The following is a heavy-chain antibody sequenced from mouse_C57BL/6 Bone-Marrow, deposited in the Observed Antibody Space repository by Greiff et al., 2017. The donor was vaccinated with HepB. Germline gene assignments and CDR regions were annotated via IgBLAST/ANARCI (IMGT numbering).Heavy chain of an antibody. D-gene: IGHD2-14*01. CDR3: AWGTDY. CDR2: INPSSGYT. V-gene: IGHV1-4*01. CDR1: GYTFTSYT. J-gene: IGHJ2*01. Sequence: QVHVKQSGAELARPGASVKMSCKASGYTFTSYTMHWVKQRPGQGLEWIGYINPSSGYTKYNQKFKDKATLTADKSSSTAYMQLSSLTSEDSAVYYCAWGTDYRGQGTTLTVSS.